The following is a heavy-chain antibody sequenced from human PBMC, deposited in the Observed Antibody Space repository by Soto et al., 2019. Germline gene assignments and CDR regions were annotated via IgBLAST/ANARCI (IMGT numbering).Heavy chain of an antibody. CDR2: ISHDGEKQ. V-gene: IGHV3-30*04. D-gene: IGHD3-3*01. Sequence: QVQLVESGGGVVQPGKSLRLSCSVFGFSFDIYTMHWVRQAPGKGLEWVAVISHDGEKQYYADSVKGRFTISRDNSQNPMSLQMSSLRTDDTAVYYCARELSLYGVDLDYWGQGTLVTVSS. J-gene: IGHJ4*02. CDR3: ARELSLYGVDLDY. CDR1: GFSFDIYT.